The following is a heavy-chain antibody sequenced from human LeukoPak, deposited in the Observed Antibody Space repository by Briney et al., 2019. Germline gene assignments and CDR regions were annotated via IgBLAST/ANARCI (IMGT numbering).Heavy chain of an antibody. CDR1: GFTFSGYW. CDR2: IKQDGSEK. D-gene: IGHD5-12*01. Sequence: GGSLRLSCAASGFTFSGYWMSWVRQAPGKGLEWVANIKQDGSEKYYVDSVKGRFTISRDNAKNSLYLQMNSLRAEDTAVYYCARGLRYLDYWGQGTLVTVSS. V-gene: IGHV3-7*01. CDR3: ARGLRYLDY. J-gene: IGHJ4*02.